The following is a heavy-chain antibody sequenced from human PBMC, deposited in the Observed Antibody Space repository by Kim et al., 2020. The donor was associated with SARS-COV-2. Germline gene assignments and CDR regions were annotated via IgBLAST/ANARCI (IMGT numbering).Heavy chain of an antibody. D-gene: IGHD6-13*01. CDR2: TRDKANSYTT. CDR3: AREGRIAAVGNGYYYYGLDV. Sequence: GGSLRLSCAASGFTFSDHYMDWVRQAPGKGLEWVGRTRDKANSYTTEYAASVKGRFTISRDESKNSLYLQMNSLKTEDTAVYYCAREGRIAAVGNGYYYYGLDVWGQGTTVTVSS. J-gene: IGHJ6*02. V-gene: IGHV3-72*01. CDR1: GFTFSDHY.